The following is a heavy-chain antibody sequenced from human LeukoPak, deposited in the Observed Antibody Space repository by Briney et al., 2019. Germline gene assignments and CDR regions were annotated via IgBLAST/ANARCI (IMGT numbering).Heavy chain of an antibody. J-gene: IGHJ4*02. Sequence: ASVKVSCRASGYTFTGYYMHWVRQAPGQGLEWIGWINPNSGGTNYAQKFQGRVTMTRDTSISTAYMELSRLRSDDTAVYYCARGSPIMITFGGVIVREFVYWGQGTLVTVSS. CDR2: INPNSGGT. CDR1: GYTFTGYY. V-gene: IGHV1-2*02. CDR3: ARGSPIMITFGGVIVREFVY. D-gene: IGHD3-16*02.